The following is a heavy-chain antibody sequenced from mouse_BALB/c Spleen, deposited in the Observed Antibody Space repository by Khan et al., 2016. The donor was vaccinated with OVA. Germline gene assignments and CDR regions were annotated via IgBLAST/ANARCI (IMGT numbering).Heavy chain of an antibody. CDR3: ARPYAMDY. V-gene: IGHV5-6-5*01. CDR1: GFTFSRYA. J-gene: IGHJ4*01. CDR2: ISSGGST. Sequence: DVKLVESGGGLVKPGGSLKLSCAASGFTFSRYAMSWVRQTPEKRLEWVASISSGGSTYYPDSVKGRFTISRDNARNILYLQMSSLRSEDTAMYYCARPYAMDYWGQGTSVTVSS.